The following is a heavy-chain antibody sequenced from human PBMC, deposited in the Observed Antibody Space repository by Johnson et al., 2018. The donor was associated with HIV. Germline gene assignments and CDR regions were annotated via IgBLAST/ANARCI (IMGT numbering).Heavy chain of an antibody. J-gene: IGHJ3*02. CDR3: ARSKDCSGGSCPDAFDI. CDR2: ISGSGGTI. V-gene: IGHV3-11*04. CDR1: GFTFSDYY. Sequence: QVQLVESGGGLVKPGGSLRLSCVASGFTFSDYYMTWIRQAPGKGLEWVSYISGSGGTIYSADSVQGRFTISGDNARNSLYLQMNSLRVEDTAVYYCARSKDCSGGSCPDAFDIWGQGTIVTVSS. D-gene: IGHD2-15*01.